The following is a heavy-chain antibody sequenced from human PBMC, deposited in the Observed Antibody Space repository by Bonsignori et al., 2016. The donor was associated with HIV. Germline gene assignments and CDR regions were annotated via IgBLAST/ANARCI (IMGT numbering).Heavy chain of an antibody. D-gene: IGHD6-19*01. V-gene: IGHV1-69*10. J-gene: IGHJ3*02. CDR2: IIPILGLV. Sequence: WVRQAPGQGLEWMGGIIPILGLVRYAQNFQDRVTITADDSRSTAYVDLSSLRSQDTAVYYCARGSWVAVAGSDFDAFDIWGQGDNGHRLL. CDR3: ARGSWVAVAGSDFDAFDI.